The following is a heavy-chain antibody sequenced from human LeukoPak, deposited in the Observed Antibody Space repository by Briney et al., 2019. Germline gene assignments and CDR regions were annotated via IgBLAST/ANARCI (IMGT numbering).Heavy chain of an antibody. D-gene: IGHD3-9*01. CDR3: ARERRYFDWLQRSSAAHSYYFDY. CDR2: IYYSGST. Sequence: SETLSLTCTVSGGSISSYYWSWIRQPPGKGLEWIGYIYYSGSTNYNPSLKSRVTISVDTSKNQFSLKLSSVTAADTAVYYCARERRYFDWLQRSSAAHSYYFDYWGQGTLVTVSS. J-gene: IGHJ4*02. V-gene: IGHV4-59*12. CDR1: GGSISSYY.